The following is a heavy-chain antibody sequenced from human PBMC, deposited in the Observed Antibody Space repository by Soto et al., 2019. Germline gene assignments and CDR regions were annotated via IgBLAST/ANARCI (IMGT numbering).Heavy chain of an antibody. Sequence: SETLPLTCAVSGDSISRGGYSWTWIRQPPGKALEWIGNIYDSGSTSYNPSLKSRLTMSVDRSKNQFSLKLTSVTAADTAVYFCARGSSSYYDYGMDVWGQGTTVTVSS. CDR3: ARGSSSYYDYGMDV. J-gene: IGHJ6*02. V-gene: IGHV4-30-2*01. CDR2: IYDSGST. CDR1: GDSISRGGYS. D-gene: IGHD6-6*01.